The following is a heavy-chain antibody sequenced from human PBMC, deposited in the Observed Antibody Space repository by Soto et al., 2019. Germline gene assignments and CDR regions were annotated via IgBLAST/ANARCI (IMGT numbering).Heavy chain of an antibody. CDR1: ADTVSKYA. D-gene: IGHD2-21*01. J-gene: IGHJ3*01. CDR2: FTPVFGTT. Sequence: QGQLVQSGAEVKKPGASVKVSCKASADTVSKYAISWVRQAPGQGLEWMGGFTPVFGTTNYAQKFQDRVTLTADESTGTASMELNSLQSEDTAVYWCASCWSDVVVATQCAFDVWGQGTKVIVSS. V-gene: IGHV1-69*01. CDR3: ASCWSDVVVATQCAFDV.